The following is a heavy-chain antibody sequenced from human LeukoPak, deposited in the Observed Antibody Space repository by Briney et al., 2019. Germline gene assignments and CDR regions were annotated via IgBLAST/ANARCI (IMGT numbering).Heavy chain of an antibody. D-gene: IGHD6-19*01. V-gene: IGHV4-61*02. CDR3: ARDPVAGPYYFDY. Sequence: RPSETLSLTCTVSGGSISSGSYYWSWIRQPAGKGLEWIGRIYTSGSINYNPSLKSRVTISVDTSKKQFSLKLSSVTAADTAVYYCARDPVAGPYYFDYWGQGTLVTVSS. CDR1: GGSISSGSYY. J-gene: IGHJ4*02. CDR2: IYTSGSI.